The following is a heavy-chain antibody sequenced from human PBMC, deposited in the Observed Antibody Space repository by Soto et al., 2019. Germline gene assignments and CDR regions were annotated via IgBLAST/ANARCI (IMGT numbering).Heavy chain of an antibody. CDR1: GYSFTSYW. D-gene: IGHD2-2*02. CDR2: IYPGDSDT. V-gene: IGHV5-51*01. Sequence: PGESLKISCKGSGYSFTSYWIGWVRQMPGKGLEWMGIIYPGDSDTRYSPSFQGQVTISADESISTAYLQWSSLKASDTAMYYCARLSGCSSTSCYTHMDVWGQGTTVTVSS. J-gene: IGHJ6*02. CDR3: ARLSGCSSTSCYTHMDV.